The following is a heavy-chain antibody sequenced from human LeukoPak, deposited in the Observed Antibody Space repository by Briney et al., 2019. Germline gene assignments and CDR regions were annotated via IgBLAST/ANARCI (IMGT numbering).Heavy chain of an antibody. D-gene: IGHD5-24*01. CDR2: IIPIFGTP. Sequence: ASVKVSCKASGGTFSSYAISWVRQAPGQGLEWMGGIIPIFGTPNYAQKFQGRVTITADESTSTAYMELSSLRSEDTAVYYCARVVLGRRWLQSSYYYGMDVWGQGTLVTVSS. V-gene: IGHV1-69*13. CDR3: ARVVLGRRWLQSSYYYGMDV. CDR1: GGTFSSYA. J-gene: IGHJ6*02.